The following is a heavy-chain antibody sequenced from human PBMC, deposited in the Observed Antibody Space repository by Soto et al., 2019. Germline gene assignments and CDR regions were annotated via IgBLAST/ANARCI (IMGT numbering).Heavy chain of an antibody. J-gene: IGHJ4*02. CDR2: ISGSGGST. CDR3: AKARIPRLDYDFWSGQSEYYFDY. D-gene: IGHD3-3*01. Sequence: QSGGSLRLSCAASGFTFSSYAMSWVRQAPGKGLEWVSAISGSGGSTYYADSVKGRFTISRDNSKNTLYLQMNSLRAEDTAVYYCAKARIPRLDYDFWSGQSEYYFDYWGQGTLVTVSS. V-gene: IGHV3-23*01. CDR1: GFTFSSYA.